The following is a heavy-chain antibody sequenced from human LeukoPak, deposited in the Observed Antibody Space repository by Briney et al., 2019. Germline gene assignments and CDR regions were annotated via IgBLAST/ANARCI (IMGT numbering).Heavy chain of an antibody. Sequence: PGGSLRLSCAASGFTFSSYAMHWVRQAPGKGLEWVAVISYVGSNKYYADSVKGRFTISRDNSKNTLYLQMNSLRAEDTAVYYCAKDPPRYSYGHNDAFDIWGQGTMVTVSS. CDR2: ISYVGSNK. CDR1: GFTFSSYA. V-gene: IGHV3-30*04. J-gene: IGHJ3*02. CDR3: AKDPPRYSYGHNDAFDI. D-gene: IGHD5-18*01.